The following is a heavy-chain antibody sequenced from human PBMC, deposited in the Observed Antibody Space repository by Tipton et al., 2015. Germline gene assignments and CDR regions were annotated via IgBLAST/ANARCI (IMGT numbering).Heavy chain of an antibody. CDR3: ACQDYDSLTRDYQTVDY. D-gene: IGHD3-9*01. CDR1: AYSISSDYY. J-gene: IGHJ4*02. V-gene: IGHV4-38-2*01. CDR2: ISHSGNT. Sequence: TLSLTCAVSAYSISSDYYWGWIRQPPGKGLEWIGSISHSGNTHYNPSLKSRVTMSRDTSKNQFSLKLTSVTAADTAVYYCACQDYDSLTRDYQTVDYCGQGTLVTVSS.